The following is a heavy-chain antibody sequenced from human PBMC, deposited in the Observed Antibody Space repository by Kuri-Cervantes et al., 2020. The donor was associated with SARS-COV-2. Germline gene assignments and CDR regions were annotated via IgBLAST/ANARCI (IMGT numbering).Heavy chain of an antibody. J-gene: IGHJ2*01. CDR2: TSADRTKE. CDR3: ARDSDTTGYYWYFDL. D-gene: IGHD3-22*01. CDR1: GFTLNGYG. V-gene: IGHV3-33*05. Sequence: GGSLRLSCAASGFTLNGYGIHWVRQAPGKGLEWVAATSADRTKEYYLDSVKGRFAISRDNPKNTVYLQINSLRAEDTAVYYCARDSDTTGYYWYFDLWGRGTLVTVSS.